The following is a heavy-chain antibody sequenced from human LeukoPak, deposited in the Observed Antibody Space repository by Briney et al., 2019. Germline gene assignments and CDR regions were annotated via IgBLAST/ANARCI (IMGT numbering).Heavy chain of an antibody. CDR2: ICYDGSNK. Sequence: PGRSLRLSCAASGFTFSSYGMHWVRQAPGKGLEWVAVICYDGSNKYYADSVKGRFTISRDNSKNTLYLQMNSLRAEDTAVYYCARDRGSPPDLNTYYYDSSGAKDYWGQGALVTVSS. V-gene: IGHV3-33*01. D-gene: IGHD3-22*01. CDR1: GFTFSSYG. CDR3: ARDRGSPPDLNTYYYDSSGAKDY. J-gene: IGHJ4*02.